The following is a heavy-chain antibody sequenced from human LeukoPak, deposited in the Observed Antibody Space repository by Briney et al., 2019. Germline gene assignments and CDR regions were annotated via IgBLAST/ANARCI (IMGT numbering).Heavy chain of an antibody. Sequence: GGSLRLSCAASGFTISSYEMNWVRQAPGKGLEWVSYISSSGSTIYYADSVKGRFTISRDNAKNSLYLQMNSLRAEDTAVYYCAREGIAVAGNWFDPWGQGTLVTASS. J-gene: IGHJ5*02. V-gene: IGHV3-48*03. CDR1: GFTISSYE. D-gene: IGHD6-19*01. CDR3: AREGIAVAGNWFDP. CDR2: ISSSGSTI.